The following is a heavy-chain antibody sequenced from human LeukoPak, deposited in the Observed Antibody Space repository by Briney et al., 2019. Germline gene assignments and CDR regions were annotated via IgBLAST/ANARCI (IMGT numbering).Heavy chain of an antibody. CDR1: GFTFSTYS. CDR3: ARDLARYFDL. CDR2: ISRSSTTI. Sequence: HSGGSLRLSCAASGFTFSTYSMNWVRQAPGKGLEWLSYISRSSTTIYNADSVKGRFTISRDNAKNSLYLQMSSLGDEDTAVYYCARDLARYFDLWGRGTQVTVSS. J-gene: IGHJ2*01. V-gene: IGHV3-48*02.